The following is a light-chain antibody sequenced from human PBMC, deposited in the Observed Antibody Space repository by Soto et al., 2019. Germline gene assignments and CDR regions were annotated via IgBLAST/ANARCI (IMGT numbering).Light chain of an antibody. CDR1: QSVSTNY. J-gene: IGKJ1*01. CDR3: QQYGSSPWT. V-gene: IGKV3-20*01. Sequence: EIVLTQSPGTLSLSPGERATLSCRASQSVSTNYLAWYQQQPGQAPRLLIYGASSRATGTPDRFSGSGSGTDFTLTISRLEPEDFEVYYCQQYGSSPWTFGQGTKVEIK. CDR2: GAS.